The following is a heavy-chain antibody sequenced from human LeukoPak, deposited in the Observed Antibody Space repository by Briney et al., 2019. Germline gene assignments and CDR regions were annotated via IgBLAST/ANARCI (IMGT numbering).Heavy chain of an antibody. J-gene: IGHJ4*02. CDR3: AKVIDYVWGSYYDY. V-gene: IGHV3-23*01. Sequence: ETLSLTCAVYGGSFSGYYWSWIRQPPGKGLEWVSTISGSGGNTYYAGSVKGRFTISRDNSKNTLYLQMNSLRAEDTAVYYCAKVIDYVWGSYYDYWGQGTLVTVSS. CDR2: ISGSGGNT. CDR1: GGSFSGYY. D-gene: IGHD3-16*01.